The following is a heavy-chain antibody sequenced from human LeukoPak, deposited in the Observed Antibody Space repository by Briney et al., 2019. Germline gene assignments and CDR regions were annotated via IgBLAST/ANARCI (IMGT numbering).Heavy chain of an antibody. J-gene: IGHJ4*02. CDR1: GFTFSSYW. D-gene: IGHD3-9*01. CDR2: IKQDGSEK. CDR3: ARDQYDILTGYHDY. Sequence: GGSLRLSCAASGFTFSSYWMSWVRQAPGKGLEWVANIKQDGSEKYYVDSVKGRFTISRDNSKNSLYLQMNSLRAEDTAVYYCARDQYDILTGYHDYWGQGTLVTVSS. V-gene: IGHV3-7*01.